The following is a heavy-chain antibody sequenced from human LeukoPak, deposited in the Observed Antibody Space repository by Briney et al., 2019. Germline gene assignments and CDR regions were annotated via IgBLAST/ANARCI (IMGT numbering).Heavy chain of an antibody. D-gene: IGHD2-2*01. CDR2: INPNSGVT. J-gene: IGHJ4*02. CDR1: GYTFTDYY. Sequence: ASVKVSCKASGYTFTDYYLHWVRQAPGQGLEWMGWINPNSGVTNYAQTFQGRVTMTMDTSISSAYMELTRLRSDDTAICYCARVFCSGPTCYSDVTFDYWGQGTLVTVSS. V-gene: IGHV1-2*02. CDR3: ARVFCSGPTCYSDVTFDY.